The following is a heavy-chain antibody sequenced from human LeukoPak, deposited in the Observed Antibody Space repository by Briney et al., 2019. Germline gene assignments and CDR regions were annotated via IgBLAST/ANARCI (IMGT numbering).Heavy chain of an antibody. CDR2: IKKDGSEK. D-gene: IGHD3-3*01. CDR3: ATLHYDLDY. Sequence: GGSLRLSCAASGFTFSNYWMSWVRQAPGKGLEWVASIKKDGSEKNYVDSVKGRFTISRDNAKNSLYLQMNSLRADDTAVYYCATLHYDLDYWGQGTQVTVSS. V-gene: IGHV3-7*01. J-gene: IGHJ4*02. CDR1: GFTFSNYW.